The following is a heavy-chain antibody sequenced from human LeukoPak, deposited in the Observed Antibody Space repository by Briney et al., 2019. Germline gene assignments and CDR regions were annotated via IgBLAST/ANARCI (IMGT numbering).Heavy chain of an antibody. J-gene: IGHJ4*02. D-gene: IGHD1-26*01. V-gene: IGHV1-18*01. CDR1: GYTFTSYG. Sequence: GASVKVSCKASGYTFTSYGITWVRQAPGQGLEWMGWISAYKGNTNYAQKFQGRVTMTTDTSTSTVYMELRSLRSDDTAMYYCAGRSGTYPYYFDYWGQGTLVTVSS. CDR3: AGRSGTYPYYFDY. CDR2: ISAYKGNT.